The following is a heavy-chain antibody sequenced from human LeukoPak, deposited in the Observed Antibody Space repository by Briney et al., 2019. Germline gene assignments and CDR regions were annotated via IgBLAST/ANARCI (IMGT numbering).Heavy chain of an antibody. CDR1: GFTFSSYA. Sequence: GGSLRLSCAASGFTFSSYAMSWVRQAPGKGLEWVSAISGSGGSTYYADSVKGRFTISRDNSKNTLYLQMNSLRAEDTAVYYCAKDPHRLDFWSGYSAEASAFDIWGQGTMVTVSS. D-gene: IGHD3-3*01. V-gene: IGHV3-23*01. J-gene: IGHJ3*02. CDR2: ISGSGGST. CDR3: AKDPHRLDFWSGYSAEASAFDI.